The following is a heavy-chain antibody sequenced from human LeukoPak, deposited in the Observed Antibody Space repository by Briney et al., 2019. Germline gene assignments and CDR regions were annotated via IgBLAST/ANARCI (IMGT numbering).Heavy chain of an antibody. D-gene: IGHD3-10*01. J-gene: IGHJ4*02. V-gene: IGHV3-21*01. CDR3: ARGEGITMVRGVPDY. CDR1: GFTFSSYS. Sequence: GGSLRLSCAASGFTFSSYSMNWVRQAPGKGLEWVSSISSSSSYIYYADSVKGRFTISRDNAKNSLYLQMNSLRAEDTAVYYCARGEGITMVRGVPDYWGQGTLVTVSS. CDR2: ISSSSSYI.